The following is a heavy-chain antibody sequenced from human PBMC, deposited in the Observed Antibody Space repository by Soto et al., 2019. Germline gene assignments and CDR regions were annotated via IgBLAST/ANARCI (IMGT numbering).Heavy chain of an antibody. V-gene: IGHV3-23*01. D-gene: IGHD3-10*01. Sequence: GGSLRLSCTASGFTLQNYAMAWVRQAPGKGLEWVSTLIGGHYGTAYSYSVKGRFTVSRDNSKNCLYLQMNSLGVEDTAMYFCAKGKSTGDIDWSDPWGQGSLGTVSA. CDR2: LIGGHYGT. CDR3: AKGKSTGDIDWSDP. CDR1: GFTLQNYA. J-gene: IGHJ5*02.